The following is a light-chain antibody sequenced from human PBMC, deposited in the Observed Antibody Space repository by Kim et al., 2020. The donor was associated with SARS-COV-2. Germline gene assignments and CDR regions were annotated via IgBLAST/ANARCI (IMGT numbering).Light chain of an antibody. J-gene: IGKJ1*01. CDR1: QSMTNY. V-gene: IGKV1-39*01. Sequence: AYVGDRVTITCRASQSMTNYLNWYQQKPGKAPKLLIYAASSLHTGVPSRFSGSGSGRDFTLTISNLQPEDFATNYCQQTYSTPRTFGQGTKVEIK. CDR2: AAS. CDR3: QQTYSTPRT.